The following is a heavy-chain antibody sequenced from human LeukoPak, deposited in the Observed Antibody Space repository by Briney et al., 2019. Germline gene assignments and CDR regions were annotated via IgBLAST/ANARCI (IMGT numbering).Heavy chain of an antibody. CDR2: VYHNADT. CDR1: GDSISSSKW. CDR3: ATYCGSGYRFDY. Sequence: SGTLSLTCAVSGDSISSSKWWSWVRQPPGKGLEWIGEVYHNADTNYSPSLKSRVTMSVDKSENQFSLKLTSVTAADTAVYYCATYCGSGYRFDYWGQGALVTVSS. J-gene: IGHJ4*02. V-gene: IGHV4-4*02. D-gene: IGHD3-10*01.